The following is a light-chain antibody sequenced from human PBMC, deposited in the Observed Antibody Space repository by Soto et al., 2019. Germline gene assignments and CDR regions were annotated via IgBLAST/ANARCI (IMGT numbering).Light chain of an antibody. V-gene: IGKV3-15*01. CDR1: QSVSNN. CDR3: QQYNNWPRT. J-gene: IGKJ1*01. CDR2: GAS. Sequence: EIVMTQSPATLSVSPGERATLSCRASQSVSNNLAWYQQKPGQAPRLLIYGASTRATGIPARFSGSGSGTEFTLTISSLLSEDFAVYSCQQYNNWPRTFGQGTKVEIK.